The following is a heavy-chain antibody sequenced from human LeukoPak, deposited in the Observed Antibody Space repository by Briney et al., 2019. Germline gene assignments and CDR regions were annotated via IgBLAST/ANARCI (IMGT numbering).Heavy chain of an antibody. V-gene: IGHV3-30*18. CDR2: ISHDGSNK. CDR1: GFTFSNYG. CDR3: AKEDIAGLDY. Sequence: GGFLRLSCAASGFTFSNYGMHWVRQAPGKGLEWVTLISHDGSNKYYADSVKGRFTISRDNSKNTLYLQMNSLRAEDTAVYYCAKEDIAGLDYWGQGTLVTVSS. J-gene: IGHJ4*02. D-gene: IGHD2-15*01.